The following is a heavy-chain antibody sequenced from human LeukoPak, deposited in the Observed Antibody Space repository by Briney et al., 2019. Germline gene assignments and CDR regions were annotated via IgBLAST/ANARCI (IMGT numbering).Heavy chain of an antibody. CDR2: IIPIFGTA. CDR3: ARGPTLISRYYFDY. J-gene: IGHJ4*02. V-gene: IGHV1-69*05. Sequence: GASVKVSCKASGGTFSSYAISWVRQAPGQGLEWMGGIIPIFGTANYAQKFQGRVTITTDESTSTAYMELSSLRSEDTAVYYCARGPTLISRYYFDYWGQGTLVTVSS. D-gene: IGHD2-21*01. CDR1: GGTFSSYA.